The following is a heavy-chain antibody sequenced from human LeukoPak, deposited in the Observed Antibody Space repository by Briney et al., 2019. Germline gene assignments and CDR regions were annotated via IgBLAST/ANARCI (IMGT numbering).Heavy chain of an antibody. J-gene: IGHJ3*02. V-gene: IGHV4-59*01. Sequence: SETLSLTCTVSGDSMSDYFWTWLRQPPGKGLEWIGYIYYSGSTNYNPSLKSRVTISVDTSKNQFSLKLSSVTAADTAVYYCARVGENYYDSSGYYYVGGGAFDIWGQGTMVTVSS. D-gene: IGHD3-22*01. CDR3: ARVGENYYDSSGYYYVGGGAFDI. CDR2: IYYSGST. CDR1: GDSMSDYF.